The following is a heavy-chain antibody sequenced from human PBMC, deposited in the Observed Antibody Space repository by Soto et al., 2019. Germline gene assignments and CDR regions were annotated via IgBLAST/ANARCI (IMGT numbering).Heavy chain of an antibody. CDR1: GYTFTSYG. D-gene: IGHD2-2*01. CDR3: ARVDVVVPAVMGSTLYCGMDV. J-gene: IGHJ6*02. Sequence: GASVKVSCKASGYTFTSYGISWVRQAPGQGLEWMGWISAYNGNTNYAQKLQGRVTMTTDTSTSTAYMELRSLRSDDTAVYYCARVDVVVPAVMGSTLYCGMDVWGQGTTVTVSS. CDR2: ISAYNGNT. V-gene: IGHV1-18*04.